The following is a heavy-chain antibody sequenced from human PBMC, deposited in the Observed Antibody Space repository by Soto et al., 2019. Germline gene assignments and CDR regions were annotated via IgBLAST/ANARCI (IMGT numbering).Heavy chain of an antibody. CDR3: ARHIMGATTPNAFDI. J-gene: IGHJ3*02. V-gene: IGHV3-7*01. Sequence: GGSLRLSCASSGFTFSTSWMSWVRQATGKGLEWVANIKQDGSEKYYVDSVKGRFTISRDNAKNSLFLQMNSLSAGDTAVFFCARHIMGATTPNAFDIRGPGTVVTVSS. D-gene: IGHD1-1*01. CDR2: IKQDGSEK. CDR1: GFTFSTSW.